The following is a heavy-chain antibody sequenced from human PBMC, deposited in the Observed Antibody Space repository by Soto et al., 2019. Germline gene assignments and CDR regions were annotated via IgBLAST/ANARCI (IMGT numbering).Heavy chain of an antibody. V-gene: IGHV4-59*01. CDR2: IYYSGST. Sequence: SETLSLTCTVSGGSIRSYYWSWIRQPPGKGLEWIGYIYYSGSTNYNPSLKSRVTISVDTSKNQFSLKLSSVTAADTAVYYCASQYYYGSGSYQPRWFDPWGQGTLVTVSS. CDR3: ASQYYYGSGSYQPRWFDP. D-gene: IGHD3-10*01. J-gene: IGHJ5*02. CDR1: GGSIRSYY.